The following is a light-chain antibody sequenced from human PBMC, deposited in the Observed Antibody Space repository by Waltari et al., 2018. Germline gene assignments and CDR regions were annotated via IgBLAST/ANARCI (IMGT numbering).Light chain of an antibody. J-gene: IGKJ1*01. V-gene: IGKV3-20*01. Sequence: ESVLTQSPGTLSLSPGERDTLACRASQSVSSSYLAWYQQKPGQAPRILIYGASSRATGIPDRFSGSGSGTDFTLTISRLEPEDFAVYYCQQYGSSSWTFGQGTKVEIK. CDR1: QSVSSSY. CDR3: QQYGSSSWT. CDR2: GAS.